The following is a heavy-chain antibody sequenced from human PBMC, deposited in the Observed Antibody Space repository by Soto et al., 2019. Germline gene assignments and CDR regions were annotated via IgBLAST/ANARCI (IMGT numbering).Heavy chain of an antibody. CDR2: ISYDGSNK. CDR3: SFEGIDYGVYRSDAFDI. CDR1: GFTFSSYG. D-gene: IGHD4-17*01. J-gene: IGHJ3*02. V-gene: IGHV3-30*03. Sequence: QVQLVESGGGVVQPGRSLRLSCAASGFTFSSYGMHWVRQAPGKGLEWVAVISYDGSNKYYADSVKGRFTISRDNSKNTLYLQMNSLRAEDTAVYYCSFEGIDYGVYRSDAFDIWGQGTMVTVSS.